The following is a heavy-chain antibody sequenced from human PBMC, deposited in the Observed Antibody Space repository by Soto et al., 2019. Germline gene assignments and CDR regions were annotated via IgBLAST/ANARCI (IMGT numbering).Heavy chain of an antibody. V-gene: IGHV4-39*01. CDR1: GDFISSRSSY. CDR2: IYYSGST. J-gene: IGHJ4*02. Sequence: QLQLQESGPGLVKPSETLSLTCTVSGDFISSRSSYWGWIRQPPGKGLEWIGSIYYSGSTYSNPSLKSRVTISVDTSKNQFSLKLSSVTAADTAVYYCARQESYGYFDYWGQGTLVIVSS. CDR3: ARQESYGYFDY. D-gene: IGHD1-26*01.